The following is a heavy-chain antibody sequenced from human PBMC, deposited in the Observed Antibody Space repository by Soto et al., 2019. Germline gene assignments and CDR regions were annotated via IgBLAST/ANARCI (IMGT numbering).Heavy chain of an antibody. CDR3: SGCSGGACHKTYGMDF. CDR2: ISPSSGHI. V-gene: IGHV3-21*06. J-gene: IGHJ6*02. CDR1: GFTFSSCT. D-gene: IGHD2-15*01. Sequence: EVHLVESGGGLVKPGGSLRLSCAVSGFTFSSCTMNWVRQAPGKGLEWVSSISPSSGHIYYADSVKGRFTISRDNAKNSLFLQLNSLRGEDTAVYYCSGCSGGACHKTYGMDFWGQGTTVTVSS.